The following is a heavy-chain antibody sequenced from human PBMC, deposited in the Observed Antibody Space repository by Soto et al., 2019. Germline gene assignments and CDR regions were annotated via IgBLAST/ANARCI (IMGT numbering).Heavy chain of an antibody. CDR3: ARDRGGDTDFDH. CDR1: GYSITSRYY. Sequence: PAGTLCLTCAVSGYSITSRYYRWWIRQAPGKGLEWIGRMTHSGSAFYNPAHISRIIISLDTTNNQFSLKLTSVTAADTAIFYCARDRGGDTDFDHWGQGTLVTVSS. CDR2: MTHSGSA. V-gene: IGHV4-38-2*02. J-gene: IGHJ4*02. D-gene: IGHD1-26*01.